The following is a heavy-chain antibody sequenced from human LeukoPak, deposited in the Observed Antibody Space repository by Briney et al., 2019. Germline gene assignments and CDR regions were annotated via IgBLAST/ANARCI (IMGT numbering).Heavy chain of an antibody. Sequence: PGGSLRLSCAVSGFPVSSNFMSWVRQAPGKGLQSVSIMFSGGSTDYADSVRGRFSISRDSSQNTVSLQMNSLRVEDTAVYYCARGDGSGRPLDKWGQGTLVTVSS. D-gene: IGHD6-19*01. J-gene: IGHJ4*02. V-gene: IGHV3-53*01. CDR2: MFSGGST. CDR1: GFPVSSNF. CDR3: ARGDGSGRPLDK.